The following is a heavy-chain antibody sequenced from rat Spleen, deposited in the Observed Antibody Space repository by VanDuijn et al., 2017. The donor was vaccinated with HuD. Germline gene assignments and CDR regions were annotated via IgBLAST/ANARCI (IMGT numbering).Heavy chain of an antibody. CDR3: TREGYNNWGAFAY. CDR2: IWSGGST. CDR1: GFSLTSYG. Sequence: QVQLKESGPGLVQPSRTLSLTCTVSGFSLTSYGVSWVRQPPGKGLEWIAAIWSGGSTDYNSALKSRLSISRDTSKSQLFLKMNSLQTEDTAIYFCTREGYNNWGAFAYWGQGTLVTVSS. D-gene: IGHD1-10*01. J-gene: IGHJ3*01. V-gene: IGHV2-15*01.